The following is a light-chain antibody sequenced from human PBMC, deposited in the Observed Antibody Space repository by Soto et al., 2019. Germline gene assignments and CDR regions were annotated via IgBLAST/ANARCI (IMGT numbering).Light chain of an antibody. J-gene: IGKJ2*01. CDR3: QQYYGTPPYT. Sequence: DIVMTQSPDSLAVSLGERATINCKSSQSVLYSSNNKNYLAWYQQKPGQPPKLLIYWASTRESGVPDRFSGSGSGTDFALTISSLRAEDVAVYYCQQYYGTPPYTFGQGTKLEIK. CDR2: WAS. CDR1: QSVLYSSNNKNY. V-gene: IGKV4-1*01.